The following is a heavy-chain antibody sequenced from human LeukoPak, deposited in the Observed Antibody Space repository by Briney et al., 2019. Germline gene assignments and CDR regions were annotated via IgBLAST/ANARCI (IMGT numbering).Heavy chain of an antibody. J-gene: IGHJ4*02. Sequence: GGSLRLSCAASGFTFSSYWMSWVRQAPGEGLEWVSSISSSSSYIYYADSVKGRFTISRDNAKNSLYLQMNSLRAEDTAVYYCARSRDFVDGNGHSTGYFDYWGQGTLVTVSS. CDR2: ISSSSSYI. CDR1: GFTFSSYW. D-gene: IGHD2-8*01. CDR3: ARSRDFVDGNGHSTGYFDY. V-gene: IGHV3-21*01.